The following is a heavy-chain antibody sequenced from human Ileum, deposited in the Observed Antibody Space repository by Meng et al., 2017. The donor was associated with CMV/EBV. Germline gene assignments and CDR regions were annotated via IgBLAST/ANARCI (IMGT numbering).Heavy chain of an antibody. D-gene: IGHD2-15*01. CDR2: INPNSGGT. Sequence: ASVKVSCKASGYTFTGYYIHWVRQAPGQGLEWMGWINPNSGGTNHAQKFQGRVTMTRDTSSSTAYMELSRLRSDDTAVYYCARDRLGSSNRRGPLHGMDVWGQGTRVTVSS. J-gene: IGHJ6*02. CDR3: ARDRLGSSNRRGPLHGMDV. CDR1: GYTFTGYY. V-gene: IGHV1-2*02.